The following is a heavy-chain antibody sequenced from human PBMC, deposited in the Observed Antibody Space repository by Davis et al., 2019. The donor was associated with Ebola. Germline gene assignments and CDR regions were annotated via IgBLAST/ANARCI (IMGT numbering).Heavy chain of an antibody. D-gene: IGHD2-2*02. Sequence: GESLKISCAASGLTFSNSVMHWVRQAPGQGLEWVALISYAGSNKFYSDSVKGRFTISRDNSKSTLYLQMNSLRPDDTAVYYCAENTPGRYWGQGTLVTVSS. CDR1: GLTFSNSV. CDR3: AENTPGRY. CDR2: ISYAGSNK. J-gene: IGHJ4*02. V-gene: IGHV3-30*18.